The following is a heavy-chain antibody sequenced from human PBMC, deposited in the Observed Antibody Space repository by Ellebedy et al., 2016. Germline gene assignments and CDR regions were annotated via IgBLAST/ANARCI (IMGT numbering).Heavy chain of an antibody. Sequence: GGSLRLSCAASGFIVSSNYMSWVRQAPGKGLEWVSVIYSGGSTYYADSVKGRFTISRDNSKNTLYLQMNSLRAEDTAVYYCARVEGASGWYDFDYWGQGTLVTVSS. V-gene: IGHV3-53*01. J-gene: IGHJ4*02. CDR1: GFIVSSNY. D-gene: IGHD6-19*01. CDR3: ARVEGASGWYDFDY. CDR2: IYSGGST.